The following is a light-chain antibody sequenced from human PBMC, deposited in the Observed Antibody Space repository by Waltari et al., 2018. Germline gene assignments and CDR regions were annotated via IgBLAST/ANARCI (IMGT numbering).Light chain of an antibody. CDR2: WAS. J-gene: IGKJ1*01. V-gene: IGKV4-1*01. Sequence: INCKSSQSVLYSSNNKNHLAWYQQKPGQPPKLLVYWASTRESGVPDRFSGSGSGTDFTLTISSLQAEDVAVYYCQQYYSLPWTFGQGTKVEIK. CDR3: QQYYSLPWT. CDR1: QSVLYSSNNKNH.